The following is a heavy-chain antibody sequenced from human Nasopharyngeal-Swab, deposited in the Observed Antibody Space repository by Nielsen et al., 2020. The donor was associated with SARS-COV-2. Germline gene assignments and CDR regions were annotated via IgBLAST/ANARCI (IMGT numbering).Heavy chain of an antibody. CDR2: TEIGGTT. CDR1: GLTVSSTY. V-gene: IGHV3-53*01. D-gene: IGHD3-10*01. Sequence: GESLKISCAVSGLTVSSTYMSWVRQAPGKGLEWVSVTEIGGTTHYADSVKGRFTISRDNSKNTLFLQMNSLGAEDTAVYYCARDDGGLGDYWGQGTLVTVSS. J-gene: IGHJ4*02. CDR3: ARDDGGLGDY.